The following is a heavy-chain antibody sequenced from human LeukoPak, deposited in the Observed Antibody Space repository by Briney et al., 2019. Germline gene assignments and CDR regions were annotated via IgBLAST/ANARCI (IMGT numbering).Heavy chain of an antibody. CDR3: AGDSYSSSWYFDY. CDR1: GYSISSGYY. CDR2: IYHSGST. V-gene: IGHV4-38-2*02. D-gene: IGHD6-13*01. Sequence: SETLSLTCTVSGYSISSGYYWGWIRQPPGKGLEWIGSIYHSGSTYYNPSLKSRITISVDTSKNQFSLNLSSVTAADTAVYYCAGDSYSSSWYFDYWGQGSLVTVSS. J-gene: IGHJ4*02.